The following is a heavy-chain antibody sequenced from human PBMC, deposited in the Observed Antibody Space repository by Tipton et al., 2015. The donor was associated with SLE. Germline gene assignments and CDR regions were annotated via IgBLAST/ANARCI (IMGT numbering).Heavy chain of an antibody. Sequence: LRLSCTVSGGSISSYYWSWIRQPPGKGLEWIGNIYYTGRTIYNPSLKSRVTISVDTSKNQFSLKLNSVTAADTAVYYCARDLYPYSANNWFDPWGQGTLVTVSS. J-gene: IGHJ5*02. CDR1: GGSISSYY. V-gene: IGHV4-59*01. CDR3: ARDLYPYSANNWFDP. CDR2: IYYTGRT. D-gene: IGHD4-11*01.